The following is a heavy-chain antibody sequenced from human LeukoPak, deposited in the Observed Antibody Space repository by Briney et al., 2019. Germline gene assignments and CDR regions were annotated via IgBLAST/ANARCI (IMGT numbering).Heavy chain of an antibody. J-gene: IGHJ4*02. CDR1: GGSISSGSYY. Sequence: SETLSLTCTVSGGSISSGSYYWRWIRQPAGKGLEWIGRIYTSGSTNYNPSLKSRVTISVDTSKNQFSLKLSSVTAADTAVYYCARDPFRWLTDYWGQGTLVTVSS. CDR3: ARDPFRWLTDY. D-gene: IGHD6-19*01. CDR2: IYTSGST. V-gene: IGHV4-61*02.